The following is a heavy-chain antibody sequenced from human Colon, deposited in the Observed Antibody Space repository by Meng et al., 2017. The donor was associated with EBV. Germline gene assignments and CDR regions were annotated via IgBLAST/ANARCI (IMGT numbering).Heavy chain of an antibody. J-gene: IGHJ4*02. V-gene: IGHV4-4*02. Sequence: GQLQAPGPGLVRPSAPLTLLFGVSGVPISSTIRWTWVRQPPWKGLEWIGDIDDSGRTNYNPSLNSRISIALDKSKNHFSLKVYSVTAADTAVYYCARGKQDAWELHAYWGQGALVTVSS. D-gene: IGHD1-26*01. CDR3: ARGKQDAWELHAY. CDR2: IDDSGRT. CDR1: GVPISSTIR.